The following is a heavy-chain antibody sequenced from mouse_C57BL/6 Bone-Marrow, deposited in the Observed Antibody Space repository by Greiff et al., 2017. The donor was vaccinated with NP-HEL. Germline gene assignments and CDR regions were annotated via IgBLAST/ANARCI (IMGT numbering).Heavy chain of an antibody. CDR2: IHPNSGST. D-gene: IGHD2-3*01. CDR1: GYTFTSYW. CDR3: ARYDGYWGPDY. J-gene: IGHJ2*01. V-gene: IGHV1-64*01. Sequence: VQLQQPGAELVKPGASVKLSCKASGYTFTSYWMHWVKQRPGQGLEWIGMIHPNSGSTNYNEKFKSKATLTVDKSSSTAYMQLSSLTSEDSAVYYCARYDGYWGPDYWGQGTTLTVSS.